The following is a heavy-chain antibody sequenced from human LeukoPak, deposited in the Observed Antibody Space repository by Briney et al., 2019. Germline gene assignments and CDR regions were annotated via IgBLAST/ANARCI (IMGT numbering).Heavy chain of an antibody. J-gene: IGHJ5*02. CDR2: ISSSGSTI. D-gene: IGHD6-13*01. V-gene: IGHV3-48*03. Sequence: PGGSLRLSCAASGFTFSSYEMNWVRQAPGKGLEWVSYISSSGSTIYYADSVKGRFTISRDNAKKSLYLQMNSLRAGDTAVYYCARGAQTVAATDNWFDPWGQGTLVTVSS. CDR1: GFTFSSYE. CDR3: ARGAQTVAATDNWFDP.